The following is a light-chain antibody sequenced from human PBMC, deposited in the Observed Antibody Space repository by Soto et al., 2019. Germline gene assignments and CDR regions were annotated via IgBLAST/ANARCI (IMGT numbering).Light chain of an antibody. J-gene: IGKJ4*01. Sequence: DIQMTQTNTSLSAFVGDRVTITCRASLPISNYLAWFQQKPGKGPKLLIYAASTLHSGVPSRFSGSGSGTNFSLTISSLQPEDVAIYSCQKYNSAPLTFGGGTKVDIK. CDR1: LPISNY. V-gene: IGKV1-27*01. CDR3: QKYNSAPLT. CDR2: AAS.